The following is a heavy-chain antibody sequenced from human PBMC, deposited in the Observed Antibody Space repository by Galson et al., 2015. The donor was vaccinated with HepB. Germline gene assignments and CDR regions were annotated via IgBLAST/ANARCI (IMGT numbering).Heavy chain of an antibody. J-gene: IGHJ6*02. CDR3: AKALDYYYYYGMDV. V-gene: IGHV3-30*18. Sequence: SLRLSCAASGFTFRSYGMHWVRQAPGKGLEWVAVISYDGSNKYYADSVKGRFTISRDNSKNTLYLQMNSLRAEDTAVYYCAKALDYYYYYGMDVWGQGTTVTVSS. CDR2: ISYDGSNK. CDR1: GFTFRSYG.